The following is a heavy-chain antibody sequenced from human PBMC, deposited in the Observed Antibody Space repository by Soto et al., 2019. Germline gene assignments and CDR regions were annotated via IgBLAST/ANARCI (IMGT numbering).Heavy chain of an antibody. CDR1: GFSLSTSGVG. V-gene: IGHV2-5*02. Sequence: QITLKESGPTLVKPTQTLTLTCTFSGFSLSTSGVGVGWIRQPPGKALEWLALIYWDDDKRYSPSLKSRLTNTKDTSKXXVXLXXTNMDPVDTAKYYCAHNRKIITMVRGAALYWYFDLWGRGTLVTVSS. J-gene: IGHJ2*01. CDR2: IYWDDDK. CDR3: AHNRKIITMVRGAALYWYFDL. D-gene: IGHD3-10*01.